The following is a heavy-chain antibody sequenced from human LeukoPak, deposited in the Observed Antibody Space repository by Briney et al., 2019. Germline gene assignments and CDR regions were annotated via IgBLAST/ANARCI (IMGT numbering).Heavy chain of an antibody. V-gene: IGHV4-34*01. CDR3: AREVGCSSTSCYLTYYYYYMDV. CDR1: GGSFSGYY. Sequence: KPSETLSLTCAVYGGSFSGYYWSWIRQPPGKGLEWIGEINHSGSTNYNPSLKSRVTISVDTSKNQFSLKLSSVTAADTAVYYCAREVGCSSTSCYLTYYYYYMDVWGKGTTVTVSS. CDR2: INHSGST. J-gene: IGHJ6*03. D-gene: IGHD2-2*01.